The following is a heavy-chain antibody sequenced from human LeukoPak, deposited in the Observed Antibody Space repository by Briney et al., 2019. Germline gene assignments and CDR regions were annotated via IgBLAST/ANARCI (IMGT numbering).Heavy chain of an antibody. CDR3: ARRRWQRGPDVVNPFDY. CDR1: GGSISSNSYY. D-gene: IGHD5-12*01. CDR2: IYYSGST. Sequence: SETLSLTCTVSGGSISSNSYYWGWIRQPPGKGLEWIGSIYYSGSTYYNPSLKSRVTMSVDTSKNQFSLKLSSVTAADTAVYYCARRRWQRGPDVVNPFDYWGQGTLVTVSS. J-gene: IGHJ4*02. V-gene: IGHV4-39*01.